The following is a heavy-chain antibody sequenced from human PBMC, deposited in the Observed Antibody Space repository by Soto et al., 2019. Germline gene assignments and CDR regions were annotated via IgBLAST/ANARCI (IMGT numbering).Heavy chain of an antibody. CDR3: ARDQEIQLRLRPVRGYGMDV. V-gene: IGHV3-23*01. Sequence: PGGSLRLSCAASGLTVSSYAVSWVRQAPGKGLEWVSFISASGGSTHYADSVKGRFTISRDNSKNTLYLQMNSLRAEDTAVYYCARDQEIQLRLRPVRGYGMDVWGQGTTVTVSS. J-gene: IGHJ6*02. CDR1: GLTVSSYA. D-gene: IGHD5-18*01. CDR2: ISASGGST.